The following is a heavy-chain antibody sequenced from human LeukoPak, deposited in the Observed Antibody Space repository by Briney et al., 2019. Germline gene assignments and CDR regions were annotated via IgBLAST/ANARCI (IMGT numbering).Heavy chain of an antibody. V-gene: IGHV3-23*01. CDR3: AKAPTQYYDSSGTKGYFDY. J-gene: IGHJ4*02. D-gene: IGHD3-22*01. Sequence: GGSLRLSCAASVFTFTIYAMSWVRQAPGKGLEWVSGISGSGGSTYYADSVQGRFTISRDNSKNTLYLQMNSQRAEDTAVYYCAKAPTQYYDSSGTKGYFDYWVQGTLVAVSS. CDR2: ISGSGGST. CDR1: VFTFTIYA.